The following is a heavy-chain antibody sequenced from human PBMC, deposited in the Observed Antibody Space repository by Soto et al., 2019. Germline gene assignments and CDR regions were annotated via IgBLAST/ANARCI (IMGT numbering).Heavy chain of an antibody. D-gene: IGHD4-17*01. J-gene: IGHJ6*02. CDR1: GFTFSSYE. V-gene: IGHV3-48*03. Sequence: EVQLVESGGGLVQPGGSLRLSCAASGFTFSSYEMNWVRQAPGKGLEWVSYISRSGSTIYYADSVKGRFTISRDNAKNSLYLQMNSLRAEDTAVYYCAGGDYGDYAYYYYYGMDVWGQGTTVTVSS. CDR2: ISRSGSTI. CDR3: AGGDYGDYAYYYYYGMDV.